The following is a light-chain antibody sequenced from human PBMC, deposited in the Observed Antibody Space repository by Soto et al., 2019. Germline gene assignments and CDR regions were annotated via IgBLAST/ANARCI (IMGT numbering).Light chain of an antibody. Sequence: DIQMTRSPSTLSASVGDGVTITCRASQNIGSWLAWYQQKPGEAPKLLISKATNLQSGVPSRFSGSGSGTDFSLTISSLQPVDSATYFCQQYNDFQYSFGPGTKLDI. CDR3: QQYNDFQYS. CDR2: KAT. CDR1: QNIGSW. J-gene: IGKJ2*01. V-gene: IGKV1-5*03.